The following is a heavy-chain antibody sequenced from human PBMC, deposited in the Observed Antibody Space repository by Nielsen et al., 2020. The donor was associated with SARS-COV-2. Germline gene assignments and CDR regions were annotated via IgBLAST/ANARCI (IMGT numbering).Heavy chain of an antibody. J-gene: IGHJ4*02. CDR2: ISYEGTNK. V-gene: IGHV3-30*19. Sequence: GGSLRLSCAASGFTFSSKGIHWVRQAPGKGLEWVAVISYEGTNKYYADSVKGRFTISRDNSKNTLYLQMSSLRAEDTAVYYCAKDEGYCYGGSCFFFDYWGQGTLVTVSS. D-gene: IGHD2-15*01. CDR3: AKDEGYCYGGSCFFFDY. CDR1: GFTFSSKG.